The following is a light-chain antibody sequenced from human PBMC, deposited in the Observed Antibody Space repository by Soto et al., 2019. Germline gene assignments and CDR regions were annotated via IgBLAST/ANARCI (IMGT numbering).Light chain of an antibody. Sequence: SYELTQPTSVSVSPGETASITCSGDKWGDKYACWYQQKPGQSPVLVIYQDSKRPSGIPERFSGSNSGNTATLTISGTQGMDEADYYCQAWDSSSVVFGGGTKLTDL. V-gene: IGLV3-1*01. CDR2: QDS. J-gene: IGLJ2*01. CDR3: QAWDSSSVV. CDR1: KWGDKY.